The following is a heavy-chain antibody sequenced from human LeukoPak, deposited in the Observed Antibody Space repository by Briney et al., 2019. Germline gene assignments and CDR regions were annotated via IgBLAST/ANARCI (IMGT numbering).Heavy chain of an antibody. Sequence: PGRSLRLSCAASGFTFSSYAMHWVRQAPGKGLEWVAAISYDGSNKYYADSVKGRFTISRDNSKNTLYLQMNSLRAEDTAVYYCARDGVGATRWTEYFQHWGQGTLVTVSS. D-gene: IGHD1-26*01. CDR1: GFTFSSYA. J-gene: IGHJ1*01. V-gene: IGHV3-30-3*01. CDR3: ARDGVGATRWTEYFQH. CDR2: ISYDGSNK.